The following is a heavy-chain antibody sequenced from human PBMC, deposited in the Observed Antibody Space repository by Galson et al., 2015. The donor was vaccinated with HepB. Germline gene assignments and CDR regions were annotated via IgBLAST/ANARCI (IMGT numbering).Heavy chain of an antibody. CDR3: ARRATAAGTYYYYGMDV. Sequence: QSGAEVKKPGESLKISCKGSGYRFTSYWTGWVRQMPGKGLEWMGIIYPGDSDTRYSPSFQGQVTISADKSISTAYLQWSSLKASDTAMYYCARRATAAGTYYYYGMDVWGQGTTVTVSS. J-gene: IGHJ6*02. CDR2: IYPGDSDT. D-gene: IGHD6-13*01. V-gene: IGHV5-51*03. CDR1: GYRFTSYW.